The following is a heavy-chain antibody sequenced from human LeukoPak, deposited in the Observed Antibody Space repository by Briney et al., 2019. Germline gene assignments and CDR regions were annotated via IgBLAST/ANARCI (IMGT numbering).Heavy chain of an antibody. V-gene: IGHV4-59*01. J-gene: IGHJ6*02. D-gene: IGHD3-10*01. CDR2: IYYSGST. Sequence: PSETLSLTCTVSGGSISSYYWSWIRQPPGKGLEWIGYIYYSGSTNYNPSLKSRVSISVDTSKNQFSLKLSSVTAADTAVYYCARDIRDSFEEYYYYGMDVWGQGTTVTVSS. CDR3: ARDIRDSFEEYYYYGMDV. CDR1: GGSISSYY.